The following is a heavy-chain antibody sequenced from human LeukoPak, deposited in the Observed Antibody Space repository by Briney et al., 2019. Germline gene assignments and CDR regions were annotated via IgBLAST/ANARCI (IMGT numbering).Heavy chain of an antibody. V-gene: IGHV3-30*02. CDR2: IRYDGSNK. J-gene: IGHJ6*03. D-gene: IGHD3-16*01. CDR1: GFTFSSYG. CDR3: AKDGRLDYYYMDV. Sequence: GGSLRLSCAASGFTFSSYGMHWVRQAPGKGLEWVAFIRYDGSNKYYADSVKGRFTISRDNSKNTLYLQMNSLRAEDTAVCYCAKDGRLDYYYMDVWGKGTTVTVSS.